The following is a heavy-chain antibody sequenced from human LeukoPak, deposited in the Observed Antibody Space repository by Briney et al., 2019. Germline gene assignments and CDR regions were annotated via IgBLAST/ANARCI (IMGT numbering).Heavy chain of an antibody. CDR2: ISSTSSYI. V-gene: IGHV3-21*01. D-gene: IGHD1-26*01. Sequence: GGSLRLPCAASDFTFSGYWMNWVRQAPGKGLEWVSSISSTSSYIYYADSVRGRFTISRDNAKNSVYLQMNSLRVEDTAVYYCARDRLMGATTVVYWGQGTLVTVSS. CDR1: DFTFSGYW. J-gene: IGHJ4*02. CDR3: ARDRLMGATTVVY.